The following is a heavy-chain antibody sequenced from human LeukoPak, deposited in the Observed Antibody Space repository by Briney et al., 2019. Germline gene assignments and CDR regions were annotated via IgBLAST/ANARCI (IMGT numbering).Heavy chain of an antibody. D-gene: IGHD3-3*02. Sequence: GGSLRLSCAASGFTFSSYAMHWVRQAPGKVLEWVAVISYDGSNKYYADPVKGRFTISRDNSKNTLYLQMNSLRAEDTAVYYCARVEGLTPSSINVGLKRLTNYGMDVWGQGTTVTVSS. CDR1: GFTFSSYA. CDR2: ISYDGSNK. J-gene: IGHJ6*02. V-gene: IGHV3-30-3*01. CDR3: ARVEGLTPSSINVGLKRLTNYGMDV.